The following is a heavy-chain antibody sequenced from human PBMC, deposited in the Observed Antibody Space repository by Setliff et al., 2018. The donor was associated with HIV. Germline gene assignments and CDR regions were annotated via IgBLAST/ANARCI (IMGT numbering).Heavy chain of an antibody. D-gene: IGHD3-10*01. CDR1: GESFSGYY. J-gene: IGHJ4*02. Sequence: PSETLSLTCAVYGESFSGYYWSWIRQPPLKGLEWIGYIHYSGSTNYNPSLKSRVTISVDTSKNQFSLRLSSVTAADTAVYYCARGRGVIKEKPFDEWGQGTLVTVSS. CDR2: IHYSGST. CDR3: ARGRGVIKEKPFDE. V-gene: IGHV4-59*01.